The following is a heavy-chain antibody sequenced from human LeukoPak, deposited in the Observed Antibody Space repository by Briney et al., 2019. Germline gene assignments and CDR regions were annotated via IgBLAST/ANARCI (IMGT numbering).Heavy chain of an antibody. D-gene: IGHD4-17*01. CDR1: GFIFSSYA. J-gene: IGHJ4*02. CDR3: ARDIRGGGLYGDYGDY. CDR2: ISYDGSNK. Sequence: GRSLRLSCAASGFIFSSYAMHWVRQAPGKGLEWVAVISYDGSNKYYADSVKGRFTISRDNSKNTLYLQMNSLRAEDTAVYYCARDIRGGGLYGDYGDYWGQGTLVTVSS. V-gene: IGHV3-30-3*01.